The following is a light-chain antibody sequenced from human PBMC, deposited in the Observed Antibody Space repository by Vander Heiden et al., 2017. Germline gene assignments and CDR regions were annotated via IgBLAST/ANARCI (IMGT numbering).Light chain of an antibody. J-gene: IGLJ3*02. V-gene: IGLV1-40*01. CDR3: QSYDSSLSAWV. CDR1: NSNLGAVDD. Sequence: SVLTHPPAVAGAPGPRVAIACTGPNSNLGAVDDVHWYQQLTGTAPKLLIYANDNRTSGVPDRFSGAKSGTTASLATTGLQAEEEAGYYCQSYDSSLSAWVFGGGTKLTVL. CDR2: AND.